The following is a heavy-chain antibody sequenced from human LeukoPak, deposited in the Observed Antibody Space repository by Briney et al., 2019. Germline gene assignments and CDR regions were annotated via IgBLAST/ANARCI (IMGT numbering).Heavy chain of an antibody. D-gene: IGHD5-18*01. CDR2: ISYDGSNK. Sequence: GRSLRVSCAASGFTFSSYGMHWVRQAPGNGLEWVAVISYDGSNKYYADSVKGRFTISRDNSKNTLYLQMNSLRAEDTAVYYCAKVDTAMGVGYWGQGTLVTVSS. CDR1: GFTFSSYG. CDR3: AKVDTAMGVGY. J-gene: IGHJ4*02. V-gene: IGHV3-30*18.